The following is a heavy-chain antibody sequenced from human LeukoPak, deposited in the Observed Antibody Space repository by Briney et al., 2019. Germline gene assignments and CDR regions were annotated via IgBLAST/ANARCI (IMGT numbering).Heavy chain of an antibody. D-gene: IGHD2-2*01. CDR1: GGSFSGYY. CDR2: VYYTGTT. V-gene: IGHV4-34*01. CDR3: AGTYCSSTSCFPHWNYYFDY. Sequence: SETLSLTCAVYGGSFSGYYWSWIRQPPGKGLEWLGNVYYTGTTYYNPSLESRVTISVDTSNNQFSLRLSSVTAADTAVYYCAGTYCSSTSCFPHWNYYFDYWGQGTLVTVSS. J-gene: IGHJ4*02.